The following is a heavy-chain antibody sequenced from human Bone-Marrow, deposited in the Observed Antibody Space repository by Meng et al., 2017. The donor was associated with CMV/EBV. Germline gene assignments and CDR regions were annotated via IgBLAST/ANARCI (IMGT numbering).Heavy chain of an antibody. Sequence: VTLRCYAMHWIRQAPGKGLEWVAVISYDGSNKYYADSVKGRFTISRDNSKNTLYLQMNSLRAEDTAVYYCANLGYCSGGSCYHGLYWGQGTLVTVSS. V-gene: IGHV3-30-3*02. J-gene: IGHJ4*02. CDR2: ISYDGSNK. CDR1: VTLRCYA. D-gene: IGHD2-15*01. CDR3: ANLGYCSGGSCYHGLY.